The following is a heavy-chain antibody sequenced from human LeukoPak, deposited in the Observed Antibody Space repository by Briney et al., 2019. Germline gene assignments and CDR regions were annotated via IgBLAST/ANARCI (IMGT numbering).Heavy chain of an antibody. D-gene: IGHD3-22*01. Sequence: PSETLSLTCTVSGGSITSSSYYWGWIRQPPGKGLEWIGSIYYSGSTYYNPSLKSRVTISVDTSKNQFSLKLSSVTAADTAVYNCARDSPLLYYDTSGHPFDYWGQGTLVTVSS. CDR2: IYYSGST. CDR1: GGSITSSSYY. J-gene: IGHJ4*02. V-gene: IGHV4-39*07. CDR3: ARDSPLLYYDTSGHPFDY.